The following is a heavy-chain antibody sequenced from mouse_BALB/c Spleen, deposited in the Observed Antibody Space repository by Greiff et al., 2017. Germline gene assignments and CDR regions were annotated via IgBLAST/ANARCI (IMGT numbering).Heavy chain of an antibody. CDR3: ARNYYGNYVGAMDY. V-gene: IGHV5-4*02. J-gene: IGHJ4*01. CDR1: GFTFSDYY. D-gene: IGHD2-1*01. Sequence: EVMLVESGGGLVKPGGSLKLSCAASGFTFSDYYMYWVRQTPEKRLEWVATISDGGSYTYYPDSVKGRFTISRDNAKNNLYLQMSSLKSEDTAMYYCARNYYGNYVGAMDYWGQGTSVTVSS. CDR2: ISDGGSYT.